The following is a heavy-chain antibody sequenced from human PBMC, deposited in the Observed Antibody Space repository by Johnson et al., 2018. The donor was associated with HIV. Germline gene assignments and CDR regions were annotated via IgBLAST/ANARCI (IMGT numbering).Heavy chain of an antibody. CDR2: IKQDETEK. J-gene: IGHJ3*01. CDR3: ARGRGALDV. V-gene: IGHV3-7*03. Sequence: VQVVESGGGLVQPGGSLRLSCAASGFTFGSYWMSWVRQAPGKGLEWVANIKQDETEKHYVDSVKGRFTISRDNAKNSLFLQMNSLRVDDTAVYYCARGRGALDVWGQGTTVTVSS. D-gene: IGHD3-16*01. CDR1: GFTFGSYW.